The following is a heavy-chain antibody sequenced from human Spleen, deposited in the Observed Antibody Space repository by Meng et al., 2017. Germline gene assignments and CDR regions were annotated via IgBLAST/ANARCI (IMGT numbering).Heavy chain of an antibody. J-gene: IGHJ4*02. Sequence: QVQLVESGGGVVQPGRSLRLSCAASGFTFRSYGMHWVRQAPGKGLEWVAVIWYDGSNKYYADSVKGRFNVSRDSSKNTLFLQMNSLRAEDTAVYYCARLAMADKNYPTDYWGQGTLVTVSS. CDR1: GFTFRSYG. CDR2: IWYDGSNK. D-gene: IGHD5-18*01. V-gene: IGHV3-33*08. CDR3: ARLAMADKNYPTDY.